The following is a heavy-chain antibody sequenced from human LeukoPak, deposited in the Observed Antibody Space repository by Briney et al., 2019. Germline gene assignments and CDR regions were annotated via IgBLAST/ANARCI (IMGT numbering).Heavy chain of an antibody. CDR3: AKTGYCSSTSCYYYYMDV. D-gene: IGHD2-2*01. CDR1: GFTFSSYS. V-gene: IGHV3-23*01. CDR2: ISGSGGST. J-gene: IGHJ6*03. Sequence: GGSLRLSCAASGFTFSSYSMNWVRQAPGKGLEWVSAISGSGGSTYYADSVKGRFTISRDNSKNTLYLQMNSLRAEDTAVYYCAKTGYCSSTSCYYYYMDVWGKGTTVTVSS.